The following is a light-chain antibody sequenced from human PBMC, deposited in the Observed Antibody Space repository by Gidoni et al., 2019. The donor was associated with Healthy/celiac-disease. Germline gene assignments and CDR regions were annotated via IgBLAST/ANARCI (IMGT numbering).Light chain of an antibody. CDR1: NSDVGSYNL. J-gene: IGLJ2*01. V-gene: IGLV2-23*01. CDR3: CSYAGSDTLL. CDR2: EGS. Sequence: QSALTQPASVSGSPGQSNTISCTGTNSDVGSYNLVSWYQQYPGKAPRLIIYEGSKRPSGVSVRFSGSKSGNTASLTISGLQSEDEADYYCCSYAGSDTLLFGGGTKLTVL.